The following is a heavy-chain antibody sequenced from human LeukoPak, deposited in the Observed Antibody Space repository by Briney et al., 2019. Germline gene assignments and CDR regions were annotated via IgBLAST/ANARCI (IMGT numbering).Heavy chain of an antibody. CDR3: ARDPPPTSDAFDI. CDR2: ISSSSSYI. V-gene: IGHV3-21*01. J-gene: IGHJ3*02. Sequence: GGSLRLSCAASGFTFSSYSMSWVRQAPGKGLEWVSSISSSSSYIYYADSVKGRFTISRDNAKNSLYLQMNSLRAEDTAVYYCARDPPPTSDAFDIWGQGTMVTVSS. CDR1: GFTFSSYS.